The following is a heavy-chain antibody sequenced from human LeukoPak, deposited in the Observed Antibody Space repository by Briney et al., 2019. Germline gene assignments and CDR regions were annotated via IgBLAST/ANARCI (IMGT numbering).Heavy chain of an antibody. Sequence: KPGGSLRLSCAASGSTFSSYSMNGVRQAPGKGLEWVSSISSSSSYIYYADSVKGRFTISRDNAKNSLYLQMNSLRAEDTAVYYSAWGFSCRLKYFDYWGQGTLVTVSS. V-gene: IGHV3-21*01. D-gene: IGHD3-16*01. CDR3: AWGFSCRLKYFDY. CDR1: GSTFSSYS. CDR2: ISSSSSYI. J-gene: IGHJ4*02.